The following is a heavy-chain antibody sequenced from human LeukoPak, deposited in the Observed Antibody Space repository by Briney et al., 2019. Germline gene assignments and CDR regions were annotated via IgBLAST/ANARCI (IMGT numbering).Heavy chain of an antibody. J-gene: IGHJ6*02. D-gene: IGHD3-3*01. CDR2: IIPIFGTA. CDR1: GGTFSSYA. V-gene: IGHV1-69*13. Sequence: SVKVSCTASGGTFSSYAISWVRQAPGQGLEWMGGIIPIFGTANYAQKFQGRVTITADESTSTAYMELSSLRSEDTAVYYCARDRPTYYDFWSGYYTGYYYYGMDVWGQGTTVTVSS. CDR3: ARDRPTYYDFWSGYYTGYYYYGMDV.